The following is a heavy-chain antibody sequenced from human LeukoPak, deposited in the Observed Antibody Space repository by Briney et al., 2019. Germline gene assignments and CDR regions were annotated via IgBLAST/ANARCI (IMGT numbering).Heavy chain of an antibody. Sequence: SETLSLTCTVSGGSLSSGGYYWSWIRQPPGKGLEWIGEINHSGSTNYNPSLKSRVTISVDTSKNQFSLKLSSVTAADTAVYYCARGDELGYFDYWGQGTLVTVSS. D-gene: IGHD3-10*01. V-gene: IGHV4-34*01. CDR3: ARGDELGYFDY. J-gene: IGHJ4*02. CDR1: GGSLSSGGYY. CDR2: INHSGST.